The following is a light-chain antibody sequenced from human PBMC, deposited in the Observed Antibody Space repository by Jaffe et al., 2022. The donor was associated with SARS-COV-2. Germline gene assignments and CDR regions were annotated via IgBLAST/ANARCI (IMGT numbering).Light chain of an antibody. V-gene: IGLV2-14*03. CDR3: SSYTGTSAFYV. CDR2: DVS. Sequence: QSALTQPASVSGFTGQSITISCTGSSGDFGSYNYVSWYQQHPGKAPKLMIYDVSNRPSGVSNRFSGSKSGNTASLTISGLQADDEADYYCSSYTGTSAFYVFGTGTTVTVL. CDR1: SGDFGSYNY. J-gene: IGLJ1*01.